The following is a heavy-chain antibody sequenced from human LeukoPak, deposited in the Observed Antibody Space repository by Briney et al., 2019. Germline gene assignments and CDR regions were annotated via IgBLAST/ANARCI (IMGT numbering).Heavy chain of an antibody. D-gene: IGHD3-3*01. V-gene: IGHV4-59*01. J-gene: IGHJ5*02. Sequence: SETLSLTCTVSGGSISTYYWSWIRQPPGKGLEWIGYIDYSGDTNYNPSLKSRVTISVDTSKNQFSLKLSSVTAADTAVYYCARGAGVLRFLEWLLYFDPWGQGTLVTVSS. CDR2: IDYSGDT. CDR1: GGSISTYY. CDR3: ARGAGVLRFLEWLLYFDP.